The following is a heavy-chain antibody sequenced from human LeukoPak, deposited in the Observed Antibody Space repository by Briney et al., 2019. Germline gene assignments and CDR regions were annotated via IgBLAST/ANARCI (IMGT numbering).Heavy chain of an antibody. CDR2: IHSGGST. J-gene: IGHJ4*02. Sequence: GGSLRLSCAASGFTVSSNYMSWVRQAPGKGLEWVSVIHSGGSTYYADSVKGRFTISRDNSKNTLYLQMNSLRAEDTAVYYCAADDWSGYFFDYWGQGTLVTVSS. CDR3: AADDWSGYFFDY. V-gene: IGHV3-53*01. CDR1: GFTVSSNY. D-gene: IGHD3-3*01.